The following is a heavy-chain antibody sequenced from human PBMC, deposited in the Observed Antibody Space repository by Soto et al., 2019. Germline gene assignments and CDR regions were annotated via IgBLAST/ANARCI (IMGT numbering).Heavy chain of an antibody. J-gene: IGHJ4*02. CDR3: ARGITIFGVVIDY. Sequence: SETLSLTCSVSGGFVSSSSYSWGWIRQSPGKGLEWIGTIYSSENTYYNPSLLSRVTISVDTSKNQFSLKLSSVTAADTAVYYCARGITIFGVVIDYWGQGTLVTVSS. V-gene: IGHV4-39*07. CDR1: GGFVSSSSYS. D-gene: IGHD3-3*01. CDR2: IYSSENT.